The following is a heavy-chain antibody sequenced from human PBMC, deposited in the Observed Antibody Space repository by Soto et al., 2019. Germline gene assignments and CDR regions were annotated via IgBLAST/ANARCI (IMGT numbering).Heavy chain of an antibody. CDR2: IYSGGST. D-gene: IGHD6-6*01. Sequence: GGSLRLSCAASGFTVSTKYMSWVRQAPGKGLEWVSVIYSGGSTFYADSVRGRFTISRDNSKNTVNLQMNSLRAEDTAVYYCARDSSSSTYFDYWGQGTLVTVS. J-gene: IGHJ4*02. V-gene: IGHV3-66*01. CDR3: ARDSSSSTYFDY. CDR1: GFTVSTKY.